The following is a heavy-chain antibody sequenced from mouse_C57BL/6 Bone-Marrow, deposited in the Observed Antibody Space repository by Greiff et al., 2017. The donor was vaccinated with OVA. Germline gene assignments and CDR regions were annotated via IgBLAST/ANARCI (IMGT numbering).Heavy chain of an antibody. J-gene: IGHJ2*01. CDR2: INPSTGGT. Sequence: EVKVVESGPELVKPGASVKISCKASGYSFTGYYMNWVKQSPEKSLEWIGEINPSTGGTTYNQKFKAKATLTVDKSSSTAYMQLKSLTSEDSAVYYCARDYYGSSLDYWGQGTTLTVSS. CDR1: GYSFTGYY. D-gene: IGHD1-1*01. CDR3: ARDYYGSSLDY. V-gene: IGHV1-42*01.